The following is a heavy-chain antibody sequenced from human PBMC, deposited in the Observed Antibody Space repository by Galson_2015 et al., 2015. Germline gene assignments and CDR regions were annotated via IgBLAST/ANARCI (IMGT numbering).Heavy chain of an antibody. Sequence: ETLSLTCAVYGESFSGFYWTWIRQPPGKGLEWIGEVNHRGRTIYNPSLKRRVTISADTSKNQFSLNLSSVTAADAALYYCARFADSGYYYMDVWGEGTMVTVSS. CDR3: ARFADSGYYYMDV. V-gene: IGHV4-34*01. D-gene: IGHD2-21*02. CDR1: GESFSGFY. J-gene: IGHJ6*03. CDR2: VNHRGRT.